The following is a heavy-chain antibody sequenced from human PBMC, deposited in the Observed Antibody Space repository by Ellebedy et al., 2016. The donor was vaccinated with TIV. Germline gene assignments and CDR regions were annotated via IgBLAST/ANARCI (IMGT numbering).Heavy chain of an antibody. V-gene: IGHV1-46*03. CDR2: IKPSDGTT. CDR1: GYTFTSYY. CDR3: VMLGDFDY. J-gene: IGHJ4*02. Sequence: AASVKVSCKGSGYTFTSYYIHWVRQGPGQGLEWMGTIKPSDGTTTYAQKLQGRVTVTRDTSTATVYMELNSLKSEDTAVYYCVMLGDFDYWGQGTLVTVSS. D-gene: IGHD4-17*01.